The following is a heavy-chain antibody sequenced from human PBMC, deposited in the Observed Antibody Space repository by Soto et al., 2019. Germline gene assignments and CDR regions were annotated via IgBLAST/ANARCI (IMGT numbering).Heavy chain of an antibody. CDR2: IYYSGST. J-gene: IGHJ4*02. CDR1: GGSISTGGYY. CDR3: ARRLSVTLFDN. D-gene: IGHD4-17*01. Sequence: QVQLQESGPGLVKPSQTLSLTCTFSGGSISTGGYYWTWIRQHPGKGLEWIGYIYYSGSTYYNPSLKSRVTISVDTSKNQFSLKLSSVTAADTAVYYCARRLSVTLFDNWGQGTLVTVSS. V-gene: IGHV4-31*03.